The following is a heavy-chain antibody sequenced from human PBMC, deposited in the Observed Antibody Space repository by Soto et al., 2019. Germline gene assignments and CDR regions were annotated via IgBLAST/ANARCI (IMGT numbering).Heavy chain of an antibody. J-gene: IGHJ4*02. D-gene: IGHD6-13*01. Sequence: EVQLVESGGGLVQPGGSLRLSCAASGFTFSSYWMTWARQAPGKGLEWVASMNRDGSEKRYVDSVEGRFIISRDNAKNSLFLQMTSLGPDDTAVYYCGRDAGRRFDYWGQGSLVTVSS. CDR3: GRDAGRRFDY. V-gene: IGHV3-7*01. CDR1: GFTFSSYW. CDR2: MNRDGSEK.